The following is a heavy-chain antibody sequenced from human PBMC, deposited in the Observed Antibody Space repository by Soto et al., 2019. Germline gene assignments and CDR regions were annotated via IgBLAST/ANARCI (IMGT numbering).Heavy chain of an antibody. J-gene: IGHJ6*02. CDR3: ARGGEVDITMVRGVHYGMDV. D-gene: IGHD3-10*01. Sequence: PSETLSLTCAVYGGSFSGYYWSWIRQPPGKGLEWIGEINHSGSTNYNPSLKSRVTISVDTSKNQFSLKLSSVTAADTAVYYCARGGEVDITMVRGVHYGMDVWGQGTTVTVSS. CDR1: GGSFSGYY. V-gene: IGHV4-34*01. CDR2: INHSGST.